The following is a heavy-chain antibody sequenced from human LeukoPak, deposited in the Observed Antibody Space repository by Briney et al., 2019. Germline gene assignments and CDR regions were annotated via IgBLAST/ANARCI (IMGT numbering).Heavy chain of an antibody. CDR3: ARVGDYNDLVY. D-gene: IGHD4-11*01. Sequence: SGTLSLTCAVSGGSISSSNWWSWVRQPPGKGLEWIGYIYYTGSTNYNPSLKSRVTISVDTSKNQFSLKLSSVTAADTAVYYCARVGDYNDLVYWGRGTLVTVSS. CDR2: IYYTGST. V-gene: IGHV4-4*02. J-gene: IGHJ4*02. CDR1: GGSISSSNW.